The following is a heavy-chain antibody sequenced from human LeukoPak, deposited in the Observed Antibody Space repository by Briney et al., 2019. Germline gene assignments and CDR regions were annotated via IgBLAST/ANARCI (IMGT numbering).Heavy chain of an antibody. J-gene: IGHJ4*02. CDR2: IQSETDGGTT. CDR3: TTSPQWLEN. D-gene: IGHD6-19*01. Sequence: GGSLRLSCAASGFSFSHAWMTWVRQAPGKGLEWIGRIQSETDGGTTDYAAPVKGRFTISRDDSKNMLYLQMNSLKNEDTAVYYCTTSPQWLENWGQGTLVAVSP. V-gene: IGHV3-15*01. CDR1: GFSFSHAW.